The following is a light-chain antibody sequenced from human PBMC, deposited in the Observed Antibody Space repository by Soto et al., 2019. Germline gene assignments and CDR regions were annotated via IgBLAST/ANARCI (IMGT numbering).Light chain of an antibody. J-gene: IGKJ1*01. Sequence: ESVLTQSPGTLSLSPGEKATLSCRASQSVSSSYLAWYQQKPGQAPRLLIYGASSRATGIPDRFSGSGSGTDFTLTVRRLEPEAFAVYYCQQFGSSAWTFGQVTKVEIK. CDR2: GAS. V-gene: IGKV3-20*01. CDR1: QSVSSSY. CDR3: QQFGSSAWT.